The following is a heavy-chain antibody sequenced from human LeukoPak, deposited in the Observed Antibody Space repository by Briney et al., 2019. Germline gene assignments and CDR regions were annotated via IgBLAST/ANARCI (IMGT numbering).Heavy chain of an antibody. D-gene: IGHD6-13*01. V-gene: IGHV4-34*01. J-gene: IGHJ4*02. CDR2: INYSGST. Sequence: SETLSLTCAVYGGSFSGHYWSWIRQPPGKGLESIGEINYSGSTNYNPSLKSRVTISVDTSKNQFSLRLSSVTAADTAVYYCARVLDSSSWYPLDYWGQGTLVTVSS. CDR3: ARVLDSSSWYPLDY. CDR1: GGSFSGHY.